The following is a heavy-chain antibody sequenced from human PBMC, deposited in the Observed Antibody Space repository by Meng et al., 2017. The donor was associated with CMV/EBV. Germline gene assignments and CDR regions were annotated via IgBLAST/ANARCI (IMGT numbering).Heavy chain of an antibody. Sequence: GESLKISCAASGFTFSSYSMNWARQAPGKGLEWVSSISSSSSYIYYADSVKGRFTISRDNSKNTLYLQMNSLRAEDTAVYYCAKVRPPYYYYGMDVWGQGTTVTVSS. CDR2: ISSSSSYI. J-gene: IGHJ6*02. CDR1: GFTFSSYS. V-gene: IGHV3-21*01. CDR3: AKVRPPYYYYGMDV.